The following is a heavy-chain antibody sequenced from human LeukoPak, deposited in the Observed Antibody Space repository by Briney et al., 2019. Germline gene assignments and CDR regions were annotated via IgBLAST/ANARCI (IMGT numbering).Heavy chain of an antibody. Sequence: ASVKVSCKASGYTFTSYAMNWVRQAPGQGLEWRGWINTNTGNPTYAQGFTGRFVFSWDTSVSTAHLQISSLKAEDTAVYYCARGGYKLLDYYGMDVWGXGTTVTVSS. CDR2: INTNTGNP. J-gene: IGHJ6*02. V-gene: IGHV7-4-1*02. CDR3: ARGGYKLLDYYGMDV. D-gene: IGHD5-24*01. CDR1: GYTFTSYA.